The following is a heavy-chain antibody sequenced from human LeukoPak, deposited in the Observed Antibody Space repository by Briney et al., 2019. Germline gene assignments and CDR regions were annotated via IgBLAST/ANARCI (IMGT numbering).Heavy chain of an antibody. D-gene: IGHD6-19*01. Sequence: GGSLRLSCVASGFTFSTYSVNWVRQAPGKGLEWISYISSGSGTIHYADSVKGRFTISRDNDKNSLYLQMNSLRAEDTAVYYCARDPAGAGIYYDYWGQGTLVTVSS. CDR2: ISSGSGTI. CDR1: GFTFSTYS. CDR3: ARDPAGAGIYYDY. V-gene: IGHV3-48*01. J-gene: IGHJ4*02.